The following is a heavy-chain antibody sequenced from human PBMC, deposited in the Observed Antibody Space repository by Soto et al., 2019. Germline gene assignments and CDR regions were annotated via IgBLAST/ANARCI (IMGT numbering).Heavy chain of an antibody. CDR2: ISYDGSNK. CDR1: GFTFSSYA. CDR3: ARPETASRDYGDYDGY. V-gene: IGHV3-30-3*01. D-gene: IGHD4-17*01. Sequence: GGSLRLSCAASGFTFSSYAMHWVRQAPGKGLEWVAVISYDGSNKYYADSVKGRFTISRDNSKNTLYLQMNSLRAEDTAVYYCARPETASRDYGDYDGYWGQGTLVTVSS. J-gene: IGHJ4*02.